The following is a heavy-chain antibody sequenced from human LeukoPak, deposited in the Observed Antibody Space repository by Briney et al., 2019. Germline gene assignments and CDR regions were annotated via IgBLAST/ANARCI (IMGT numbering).Heavy chain of an antibody. CDR1: GGSISSYY. CDR2: IYYSGST. V-gene: IGHV4-59*01. D-gene: IGHD1-26*01. J-gene: IGHJ4*02. CDR3: ARGLFDSGTYYVDY. Sequence: PSETLSLTCTVSGGSISSYYRSWIRQPPGKGLEWIGYIYYSGSTNYNPSLKSRVTISVDTSKNQFSLKLSSVTAADTAVYYCARGLFDSGTYYVDYWGQGTLVTVSS.